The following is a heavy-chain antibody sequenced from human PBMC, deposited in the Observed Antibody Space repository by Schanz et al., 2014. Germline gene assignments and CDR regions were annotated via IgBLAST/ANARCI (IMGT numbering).Heavy chain of an antibody. J-gene: IGHJ2*01. CDR3: ARAECSSNFCQMTYWVFDL. Sequence: EVQLVESGGGLVQPGGSLRLTCAASGFTFSTYWMTWVRQAPGKGLEWVANMNQDGSDKYYVDSVRGRFTISRDNAKNSLYLQMNSLRVEDTAVYYCARAECSSNFCQMTYWVFDLWGRGTLVTVAS. CDR2: MNQDGSDK. V-gene: IGHV3-7*01. CDR1: GFTFSTYW. D-gene: IGHD2-2*01.